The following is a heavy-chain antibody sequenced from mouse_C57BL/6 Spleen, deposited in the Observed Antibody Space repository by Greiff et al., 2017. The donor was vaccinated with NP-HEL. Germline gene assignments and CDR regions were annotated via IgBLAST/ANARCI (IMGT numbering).Heavy chain of an antibody. D-gene: IGHD2-2*01. CDR2: ISDGGSYT. CDR1: GFTFSSYA. CDR3: AKGPGYDEGWYFDV. J-gene: IGHJ1*03. V-gene: IGHV5-4*01. Sequence: EVQLVESGGGLVKPGGSLKLSCAASGFTFSSYAMSWVRQTPEKRLEWVATISDGGSYTYYPDNVKGRFTISRDNAKNNLYLQMSHLKSEDTAMYYCAKGPGYDEGWYFDVWGTGTTVTVSS.